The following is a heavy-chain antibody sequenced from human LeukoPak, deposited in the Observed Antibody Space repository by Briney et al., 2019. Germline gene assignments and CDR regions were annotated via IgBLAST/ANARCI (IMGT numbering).Heavy chain of an antibody. CDR1: GYTFTSYG. V-gene: IGHV1-18*01. CDR3: ATRDSGWYGYTTLEYYFDY. CDR2: IRAYNGNT. J-gene: IGHJ4*02. D-gene: IGHD6-19*01. Sequence: ASVKVSCKASGYTFTSYGISWVRQAPGQGLEWMGWIRAYNGNTNYAQKLQGRVTMTTDTSTSTAYMELRSLRSDDTAVYYCATRDSGWYGYTTLEYYFDYWGQGTLVTVSS.